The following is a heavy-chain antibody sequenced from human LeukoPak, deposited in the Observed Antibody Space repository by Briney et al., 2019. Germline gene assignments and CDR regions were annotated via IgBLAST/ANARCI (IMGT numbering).Heavy chain of an antibody. CDR2: INPNSGGT. Sequence: ASVKVSCKASGYTFTGYYMHWVRQAPGQGLEWMGWINPNSGGTNYAQKFQGRVTMTRDTSISTAYMELSRLRSDDTAVYYCARAGVVWSGYQELPGAFDIWGQGTMVTVSS. J-gene: IGHJ3*02. CDR3: ARAGVVWSGYQELPGAFDI. CDR1: GYTFTGYY. D-gene: IGHD3-3*01. V-gene: IGHV1-2*02.